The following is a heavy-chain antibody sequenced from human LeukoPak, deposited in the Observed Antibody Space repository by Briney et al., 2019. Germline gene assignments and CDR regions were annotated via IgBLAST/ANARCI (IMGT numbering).Heavy chain of an antibody. J-gene: IGHJ4*02. CDR1: GFTFSSYA. Sequence: QPGGSLRLSCAASGFTFSSYAMHWVRQAPGKGLEWVAVISYDGSNKYYADSVKGRFTISRDNSKNTLCLQMNSLRAEDTAVYYCARDPSLTYYYDSSGYYSDYWGQGTLVTVSS. CDR3: ARDPSLTYYYDSSGYYSDY. V-gene: IGHV3-30*04. CDR2: ISYDGSNK. D-gene: IGHD3-22*01.